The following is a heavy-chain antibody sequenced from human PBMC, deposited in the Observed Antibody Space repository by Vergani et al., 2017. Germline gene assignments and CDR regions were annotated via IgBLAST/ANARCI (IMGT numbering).Heavy chain of an antibody. CDR1: GFTFSSYS. D-gene: IGHD3-9*01. Sequence: VQLVESGGGVVQPGRSLRLSCAASGFTFSSYSMNWVRQAPGKGLEWVSYISSSSSTIYYADSVKGRFTISRDNAKNSLYLQMNSLRDEDTAVYYCARDLVYFDWLRPPSYYYYGMDVWGQGTTVTVSS. V-gene: IGHV3-48*02. J-gene: IGHJ6*02. CDR2: ISSSSSTI. CDR3: ARDLVYFDWLRPPSYYYYGMDV.